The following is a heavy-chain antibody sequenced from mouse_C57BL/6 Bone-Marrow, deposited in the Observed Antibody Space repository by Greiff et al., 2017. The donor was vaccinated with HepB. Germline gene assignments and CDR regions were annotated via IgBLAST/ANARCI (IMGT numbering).Heavy chain of an antibody. CDR1: GYAFSSSW. J-gene: IGHJ2*01. CDR3: ANKLGPGY. CDR2: IYPGDGDT. V-gene: IGHV1-82*01. D-gene: IGHD4-1*01. Sequence: QVQLQQPGPELVKPGASVKISCKASGYAFSSSWMNWVKQRPGQGLEWIGRIYPGDGDTNYNRKFKGKATLTADKSSSTAYMQLSSLTSDDSAVYFCANKLGPGYWGQGTTLTVSS.